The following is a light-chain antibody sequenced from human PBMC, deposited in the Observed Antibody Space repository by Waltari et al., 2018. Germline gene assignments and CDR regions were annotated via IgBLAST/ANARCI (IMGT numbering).Light chain of an antibody. V-gene: IGKV3-11*01. Sequence: EIVLTQSPVTLSLSPGERATLSCRASQSVSSYLTWYQQKPGQAPRLLIYDASNRATGIPARFRGSGSGTDFTLTISSLEPEDFAEYYCQQRSNWPPALTFGGGTKVEVK. J-gene: IGKJ4*01. CDR2: DAS. CDR3: QQRSNWPPALT. CDR1: QSVSSY.